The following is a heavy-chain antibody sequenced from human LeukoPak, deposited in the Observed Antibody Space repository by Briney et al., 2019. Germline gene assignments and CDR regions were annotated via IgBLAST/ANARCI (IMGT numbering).Heavy chain of an antibody. Sequence: PSETLSLTCTVSGGSISSSKYYWGWIRQPPGKGLEWIGSIYYSGSAYYNPSLKSRVTISVDTSKNQFSLKLSSVTAADTAVYYCATYDRGYSAFDYWGQGTLVTVSS. CDR3: ATYDRGYSAFDY. J-gene: IGHJ4*02. CDR1: GGSISSSKYY. D-gene: IGHD5-18*01. V-gene: IGHV4-39*07. CDR2: IYYSGSA.